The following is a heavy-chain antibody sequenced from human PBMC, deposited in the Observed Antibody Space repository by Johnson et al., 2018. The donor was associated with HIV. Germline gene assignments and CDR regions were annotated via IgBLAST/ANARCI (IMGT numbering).Heavy chain of an antibody. J-gene: IGHJ3*02. D-gene: IGHD6-6*01. CDR2: IYSGGST. CDR1: GFTVSSNY. CDR3: AKEARRPAFDI. V-gene: IGHV3-66*01. Sequence: EVQLVESGGGLVQPGGSLRLSCAASGFTVSSNYMSWVRQAPGRGLEWVSFIYSGGSTYYADSVKGRFTISRDNSKNTLFLQMNSLRAEDTAVYYCAKEARRPAFDIWGQGTLVTVSS.